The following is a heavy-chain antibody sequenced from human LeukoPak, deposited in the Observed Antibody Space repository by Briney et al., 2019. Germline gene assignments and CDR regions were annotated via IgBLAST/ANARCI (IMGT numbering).Heavy chain of an antibody. D-gene: IGHD3-22*01. CDR2: INPSSGGT. V-gene: IGHV1-2*02. Sequence: ASVKVSCKASGYTFTGYYMHWVRQAPGQGLEWMGWINPSSGGTNYAQKFQGRVTMTRDTSISTAYMELSRLRSDDTAVYYCARVHDSSGYCFDYWGQGTLVTVSS. CDR1: GYTFTGYY. CDR3: ARVHDSSGYCFDY. J-gene: IGHJ4*02.